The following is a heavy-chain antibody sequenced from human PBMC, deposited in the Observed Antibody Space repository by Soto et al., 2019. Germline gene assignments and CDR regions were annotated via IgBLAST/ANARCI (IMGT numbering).Heavy chain of an antibody. V-gene: IGHV4-30-2*01. J-gene: IGHJ4*02. D-gene: IGHD3-10*01. CDR2: IYHSGST. CDR3: ARAFTYFDY. Sequence: TLSLTCAVSDGYISSGGYSWSWIRQPPGKGLEWIGYIYHSGSTYYNPSLKSRVTISVDRSKNQFSLKLSSVTAADTAVYYCARAFTYFDYWGQGTLVTVSA. CDR1: DGYISSGGYS.